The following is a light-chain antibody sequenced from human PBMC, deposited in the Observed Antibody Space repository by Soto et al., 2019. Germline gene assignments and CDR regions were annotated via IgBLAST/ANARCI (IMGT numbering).Light chain of an antibody. CDR3: CSYAGPSTI. V-gene: IGLV2-23*01. Sequence: QSVLTQPASVSGSPGQSITISCTGTSSDVGSYNFVSWFQQHPGKVPKLIIYEGTERPSGVSNRFSASKSGNTASLTISGLQHEDEADYYCCSYAGPSTIFGGGTKLTVL. CDR2: EGT. J-gene: IGLJ2*01. CDR1: SSDVGSYNF.